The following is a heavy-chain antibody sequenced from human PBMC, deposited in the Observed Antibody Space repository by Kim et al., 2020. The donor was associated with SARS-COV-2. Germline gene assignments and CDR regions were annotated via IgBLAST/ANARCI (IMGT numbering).Heavy chain of an antibody. CDR3: ARDSYYYDTGYGMDV. Sequence: GWSLRLSCAASGFTFSSYAMHWVRQAPGKGLEVVAVISYDGSNKYYADSVKGRFTISRDNSKNTLYLQMNSLRAEDTAVYYCARDSYYYDTGYGMDVWG. CDR1: GFTFSSYA. CDR2: ISYDGSNK. J-gene: IGHJ6*02. D-gene: IGHD3-9*01. V-gene: IGHV3-30-3*01.